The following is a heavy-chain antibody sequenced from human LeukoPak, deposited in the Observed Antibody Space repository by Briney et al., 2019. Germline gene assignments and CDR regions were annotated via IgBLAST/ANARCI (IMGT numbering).Heavy chain of an antibody. CDR3: ARDGGSWPFFAS. J-gene: IGHJ4*02. Sequence: SETLSLTCTVSGGSIRSNFWSWIRQPAGKGLEWIGRIYGSGSTNYNPSLESRVTMSGDTSKNQVSLKLSSVTAADTAVYYCARDGGSWPFFASWGQGTLVTVSS. CDR1: GGSIRSNF. V-gene: IGHV4-4*07. D-gene: IGHD6-13*01. CDR2: IYGSGST.